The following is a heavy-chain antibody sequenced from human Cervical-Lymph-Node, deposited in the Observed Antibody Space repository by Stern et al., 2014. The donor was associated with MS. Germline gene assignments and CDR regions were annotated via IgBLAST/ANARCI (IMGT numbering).Heavy chain of an antibody. V-gene: IGHV3-30*18. CDR2: ISYDGNNK. J-gene: IGHJ4*02. Sequence: VQLVESGGGVVQPGRSLRLSCAASGFTFSNYGMHWVRQAPGKGLEGVAVISYDGNNKYYADSVKGRFTISRDNSKNTLSLQMNDLRPEDTAVYYCAKVEVATINFYFDYWGQGTLVTVSS. CDR3: AKVEVATINFYFDY. D-gene: IGHD5-24*01. CDR1: GFTFSNYG.